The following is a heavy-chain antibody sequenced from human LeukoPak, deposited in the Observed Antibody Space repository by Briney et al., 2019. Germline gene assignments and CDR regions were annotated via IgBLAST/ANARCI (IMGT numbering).Heavy chain of an antibody. V-gene: IGHV3-23*01. D-gene: IGHD3-16*01. J-gene: IGHJ4*02. CDR2: ISSSGT. CDR1: GFTFSSYA. Sequence: GGSLRLSCAASGFTFSSYAMTWVRQAPGKGLEWVSAISSSGTYYVDSVKGRFTISRDNSKNTLYLQMNGLGAEDTAVYYCAKGYSSTRPLGDWGQGTLVTVSS. CDR3: AKGYSSTRPLGD.